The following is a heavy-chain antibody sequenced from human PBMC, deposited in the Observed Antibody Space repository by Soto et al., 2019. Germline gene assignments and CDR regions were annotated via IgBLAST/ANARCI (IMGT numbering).Heavy chain of an antibody. V-gene: IGHV4-4*07. D-gene: IGHD1-1*01. J-gene: IGHJ5*02. CDR1: GGSINTFY. CDR3: VRHWSSSGNNWFDP. CDR2: IFSSGST. Sequence: PSETLSLTCTVSGGSINTFYWSWVRQPAGKGLEWIGRIFSSGSTSFNPSLESRVAMSVDTPKNQVSLKVTSVTAADTALYYCVRHWSSSGNNWFDPCGQGTQVTVSS.